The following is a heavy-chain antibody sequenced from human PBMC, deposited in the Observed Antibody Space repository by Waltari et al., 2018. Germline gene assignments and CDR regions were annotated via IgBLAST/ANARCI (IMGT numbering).Heavy chain of an antibody. J-gene: IGHJ4*02. V-gene: IGHV3-74*01. Sequence: EVQLVEAGGDIVKPGGSLRISCVASGFSFREYWMNWVRHVPGKGLVWVSRINVDGSSISYSDSVKGRFTISRDNTKNTLYLQLNSLRAEDTAVYYCARKGGRGYTYGPFYYDSWGQGTLVTVSS. CDR2: INVDGSSI. CDR3: ARKGGRGYTYGPFYYDS. D-gene: IGHD5-18*01. CDR1: GFSFREYW.